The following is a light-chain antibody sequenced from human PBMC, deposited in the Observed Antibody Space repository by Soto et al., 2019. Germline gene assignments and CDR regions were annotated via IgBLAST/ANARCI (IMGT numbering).Light chain of an antibody. CDR3: QQSYSTSAIT. V-gene: IGKV1-39*01. CDR2: AAS. J-gene: IGKJ3*01. CDR1: QSIRNY. Sequence: DIQMTQSPSSLSASVGDRVTITCRASQSIRNYLNWYQQKPGKAPKLLIYAASSLQSGVPSRFSGSGSGTDFTLTISSLQPEDFATYYCQQSYSTSAITFGPGTKVDIK.